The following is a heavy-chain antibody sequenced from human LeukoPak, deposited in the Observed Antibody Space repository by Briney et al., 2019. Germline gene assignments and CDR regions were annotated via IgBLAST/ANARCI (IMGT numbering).Heavy chain of an antibody. CDR2: ISSSGSAM. V-gene: IGHV3-11*01. CDR1: GFTFSDFY. J-gene: IGHJ4*02. D-gene: IGHD5-18*01. CDR3: ARLGKDTSMAPSDY. Sequence: PGGSLGLSCAASGFTFSDFYMSWIRQAPGKGLEWVSYISSSGSAMYYADSMKGRFTVSRDNAKNSLYLQMNSLRAEDTAMYYCARLGKDTSMAPSDYWGQGTLVTVSS.